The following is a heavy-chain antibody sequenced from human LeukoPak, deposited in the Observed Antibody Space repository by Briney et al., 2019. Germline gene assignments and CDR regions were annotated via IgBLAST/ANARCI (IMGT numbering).Heavy chain of an antibody. CDR1: GYTFTSYD. Sequence: ASVKVSCKASGYTFTSYDINWVRQAPGQGLEWMGWMSPNSDNTGYAQKFQGRVTFTRDTSISTAYMELRSLTSEDTAVYYCARDYGGSSGWFDPWGQGTLVTVSS. V-gene: IGHV1-8*01. J-gene: IGHJ5*02. CDR3: ARDYGGSSGWFDP. CDR2: MSPNSDNT. D-gene: IGHD4-23*01.